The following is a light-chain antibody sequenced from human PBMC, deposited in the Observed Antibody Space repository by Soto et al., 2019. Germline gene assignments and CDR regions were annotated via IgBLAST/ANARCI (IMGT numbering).Light chain of an antibody. Sequence: DIVLTQSPGTLSLSPGERATLSCRASQSVGNFLAWYQHKFGQAPRLLIYDSSNRATGIPARFSGSGSGTDFTLTISSLEPEDFAVYYCQQRSDWPITFGQGTRLEIK. J-gene: IGKJ5*01. V-gene: IGKV3-11*01. CDR3: QQRSDWPIT. CDR1: QSVGNF. CDR2: DSS.